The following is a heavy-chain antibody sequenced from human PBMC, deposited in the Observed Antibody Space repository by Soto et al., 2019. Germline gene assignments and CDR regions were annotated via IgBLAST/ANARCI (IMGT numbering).Heavy chain of an antibody. CDR2: IIPILGIA. Sequence: QVQLVQSGAEVKKPGSSVKVSCKASGGTFSSYTISWVRQAPGQVLEWMGRIIPILGIANYAQKFQGRVTITADKSTSTAYMELSSLRSEDTAVYYCARVGSMYYYSMDVWGQGTTVTVSS. CDR3: ARVGSMYYYSMDV. CDR1: GGTFSSYT. D-gene: IGHD1-26*01. V-gene: IGHV1-69*02. J-gene: IGHJ6*02.